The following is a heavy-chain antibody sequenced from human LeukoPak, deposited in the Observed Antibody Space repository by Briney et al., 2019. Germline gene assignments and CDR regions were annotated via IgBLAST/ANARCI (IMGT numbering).Heavy chain of an antibody. CDR1: GYTFTSYY. Sequence: ASVTVSCKASGYTFTSYYMHWVRQAPGQGLERMGIINPSGGSTSYTQKFQGRVTMTSDTSTSTVYMELSSLRSEDTAVYYCAAILDYYDSSGAKPDYWGQGTLVTVSS. J-gene: IGHJ4*02. D-gene: IGHD3-22*01. CDR2: INPSGGST. CDR3: AAILDYYDSSGAKPDY. V-gene: IGHV1-46*01.